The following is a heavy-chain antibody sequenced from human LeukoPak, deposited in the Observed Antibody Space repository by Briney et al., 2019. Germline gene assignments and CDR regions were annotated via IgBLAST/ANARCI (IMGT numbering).Heavy chain of an antibody. CDR1: GDTFTSYY. J-gene: IGHJ5*02. CDR2: INPSGAST. V-gene: IGHV1-46*01. CDR3: ARVAAAGFAYDKFDP. D-gene: IGHD6-13*01. Sequence: GASVKVSCKASGDTFTSYYMHWVRQAPGQGLEWMGIINPSGASTNYAQKFQGRVNMTRDTSTNTVYMELGSLRSEDTAVYYCARVAAAGFAYDKFDPWGQGTLVTVSS.